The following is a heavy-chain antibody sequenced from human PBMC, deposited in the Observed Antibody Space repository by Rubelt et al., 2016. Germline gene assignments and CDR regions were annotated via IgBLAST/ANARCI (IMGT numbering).Heavy chain of an antibody. CDR1: GFTFNSYW. Sequence: EVQLVESGGGLVRPGGSLRLSCAASGFTFNSYWMTWVRQAPGKGLEWVANIKKDGSEKSYVDSVKGRFTISRDNAKNSLCLQVNSLRVEDTAVYYCVTHGPYWGQGTLVTVSS. CDR2: IKKDGSEK. V-gene: IGHV3-7*01. CDR3: VTHGPY. J-gene: IGHJ4*02.